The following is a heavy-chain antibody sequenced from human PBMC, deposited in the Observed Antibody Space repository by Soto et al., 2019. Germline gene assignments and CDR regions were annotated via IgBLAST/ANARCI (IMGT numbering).Heavy chain of an antibody. J-gene: IGHJ4*02. CDR2: INAGKGNT. Sequence: QVQLVQSGAEEMKPGASVKVSCKASGYTLTRYSIHWVRQAPGQRLEWMGWINAGKGNTKFSQKFQGRGTITRDTSASTACMVPCCRRSEETAVYYGAILATYYFYNSDNYFEFWGQGTLVTVAS. D-gene: IGHD3-22*01. CDR3: AILATYYFYNSDNYFEF. V-gene: IGHV1-3*05. CDR1: GYTLTRYS.